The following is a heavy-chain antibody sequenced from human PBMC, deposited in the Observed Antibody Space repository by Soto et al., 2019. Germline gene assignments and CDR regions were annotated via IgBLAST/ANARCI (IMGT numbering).Heavy chain of an antibody. D-gene: IGHD3-16*01. J-gene: IGHJ6*02. Sequence: ASVKGSCKASGYTLTSYGIGWVRQAQGQGREWMGWISAYNGNTNYAQKLQGRVTMTTDTSTSTAYMELRSLRSDDTAVYYCASLYPRRNGLNYYYYYGMDVWGQGTTVTVSS. CDR2: ISAYNGNT. V-gene: IGHV1-18*01. CDR3: ASLYPRRNGLNYYYYYGMDV. CDR1: GYTLTSYG.